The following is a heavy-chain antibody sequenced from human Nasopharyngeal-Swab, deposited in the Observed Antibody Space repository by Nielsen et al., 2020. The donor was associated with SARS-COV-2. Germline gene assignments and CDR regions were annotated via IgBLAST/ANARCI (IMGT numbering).Heavy chain of an antibody. D-gene: IGHD4-17*01. CDR1: GFTFSSYS. Sequence: GKSLKISCAASGFTFSSYSMNWVRQAPGKGLEWVSYISSSSSTIYYADSVKGRFTISRDNAKNSLYLQMNSLRDEDTAVYYCARDPWAGDYVRRGGMDVWGQGTTVTVSS. J-gene: IGHJ6*02. CDR3: ARDPWAGDYVRRGGMDV. V-gene: IGHV3-48*02. CDR2: ISSSSSTI.